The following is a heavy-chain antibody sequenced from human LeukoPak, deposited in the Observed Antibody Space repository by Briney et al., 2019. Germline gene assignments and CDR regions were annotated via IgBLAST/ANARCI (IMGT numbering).Heavy chain of an antibody. V-gene: IGHV3-23*01. D-gene: IGHD5-12*01. CDR2: ISPGGGPT. CDR1: GFSFSSHD. J-gene: IGHJ4*02. CDR3: AKDGAWLRFDD. Sequence: GGSLRLSCATSGFSFSSHDMNWVRQAPGKGLEWVSGISPGGGPTYYADSVKGRFTISRDDSKNTLYLQMNNLRAEDTAVYYCAKDGAWLRFDDWGQGILVTVSS.